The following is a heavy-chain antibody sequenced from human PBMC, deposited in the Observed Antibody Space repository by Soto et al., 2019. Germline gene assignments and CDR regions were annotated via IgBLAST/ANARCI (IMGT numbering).Heavy chain of an antibody. CDR2: INAGNGNT. V-gene: IGHV1-3*01. J-gene: IGHJ4*02. D-gene: IGHD2-21*02. Sequence: QVQLVQSGAEVKKPGASVKVSCKASGYTFTSYAMPCVRQAPGQRLEWMGWINAGNGNTKYSQKFQGRGTITRDTSASTAYMELSILRSEDTAVYYCARSIVVVTAADYWGQGTLVTVSS. CDR1: GYTFTSYA. CDR3: ARSIVVVTAADY.